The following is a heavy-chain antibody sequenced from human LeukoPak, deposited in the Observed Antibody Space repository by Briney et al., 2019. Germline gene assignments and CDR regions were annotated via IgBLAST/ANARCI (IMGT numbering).Heavy chain of an antibody. CDR3: ARTRRHIVVVTATRRDYYGMDV. Sequence: SETLSLTCAVYGGSFSGYYWSWIRQPPGKGLEWIGEINHSGSTNYDPSLKSRVTISVDTSKNQFSLKLSSVTAADTAVYYCARTRRHIVVVTATRRDYYGMDVWGQGTTVTVSS. CDR1: GGSFSGYY. D-gene: IGHD2-21*02. V-gene: IGHV4-34*01. J-gene: IGHJ6*02. CDR2: INHSGST.